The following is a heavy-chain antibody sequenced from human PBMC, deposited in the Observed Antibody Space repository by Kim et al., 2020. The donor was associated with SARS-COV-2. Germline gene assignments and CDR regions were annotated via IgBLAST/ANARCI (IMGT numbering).Heavy chain of an antibody. CDR3: ARGRTGDSSSWESYDY. CDR2: INHSGST. Sequence: SETLSLTCAVYGGSFSGYYWSWIRQPPGKGLEWIGEINHSGSTNYNPSLKSRVTISVDTSKNQFSLKLSSVTAADTAVYYCARGRTGDSSSWESYDYWG. CDR1: GGSFSGYY. J-gene: IGHJ4*01. D-gene: IGHD6-13*01. V-gene: IGHV4-34*01.